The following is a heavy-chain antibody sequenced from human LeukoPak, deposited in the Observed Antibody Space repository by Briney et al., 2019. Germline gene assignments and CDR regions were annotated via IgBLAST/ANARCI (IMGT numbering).Heavy chain of an antibody. Sequence: GGSLRLSCAASGFTFSSYDMHWVRQATGKGLEWVSAIGTAGDTYYPGSVKGRFTISRENAKNSLYLQMNSLRAGGTAVYYCARGVRGARSFDYWGQGTLVTVSS. CDR2: IGTAGDT. CDR1: GFTFSSYD. D-gene: IGHD3-10*02. J-gene: IGHJ4*02. CDR3: ARGVRGARSFDY. V-gene: IGHV3-13*01.